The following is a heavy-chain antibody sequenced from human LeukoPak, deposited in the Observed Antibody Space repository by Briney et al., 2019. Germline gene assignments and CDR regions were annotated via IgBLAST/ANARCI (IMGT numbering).Heavy chain of an antibody. V-gene: IGHV4-59*08. D-gene: IGHD6-19*01. J-gene: IGHJ4*02. CDR3: ARKAVAGSGNFDY. CDR1: GGSISSYY. Sequence: SETLSLTCTVSGGSISSYYWSWIRQPPGKGLEWIGYVSYSGSTNYNPSLKSRVTISVDTSKNQFSLKLSSVTAADTAVYYCARKAVAGSGNFDYWGQGTLVTVSS. CDR2: VSYSGST.